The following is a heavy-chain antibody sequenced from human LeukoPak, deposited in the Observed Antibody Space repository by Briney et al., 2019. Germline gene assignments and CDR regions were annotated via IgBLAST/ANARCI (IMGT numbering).Heavy chain of an antibody. D-gene: IGHD1-1*01. Sequence: GGSLRLSCAASGFTFDDYAMNWVRQAPGKGLAWASRISWDSSIIDFADSVKGRFTISRDNAKNSVYLDLSSLSAEDTALYYCAKDVLMAPTVPGSTFDVWGQGTMVTVSS. CDR1: GFTFDDYA. CDR3: AKDVLMAPTVPGSTFDV. CDR2: ISWDSSII. V-gene: IGHV3-9*01. J-gene: IGHJ3*01.